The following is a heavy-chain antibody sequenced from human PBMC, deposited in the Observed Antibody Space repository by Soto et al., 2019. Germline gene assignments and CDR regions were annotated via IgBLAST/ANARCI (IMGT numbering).Heavy chain of an antibody. J-gene: IGHJ6*02. CDR3: ARKAARPGYYGMDV. Sequence: SETPSLTCTVSGGSISSSYWSWIRQPPGKGLEWIGYIYYSGSTNYNPSLKSRVTILVDTSKNQFSLKLSSVTAADTAVYYCARKAARPGYYGMDVWGQGTTVTVSS. V-gene: IGHV4-59*01. D-gene: IGHD6-6*01. CDR2: IYYSGST. CDR1: GGSISSSY.